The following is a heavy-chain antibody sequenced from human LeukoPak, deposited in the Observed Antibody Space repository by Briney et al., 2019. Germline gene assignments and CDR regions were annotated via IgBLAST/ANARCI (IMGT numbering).Heavy chain of an antibody. V-gene: IGHV3-21*01. D-gene: IGHD3-10*01. J-gene: IGHJ5*02. Sequence: KPGGSLRLSCAASGFTFSSYSMNRVRQAPGKGLEWVSSISSSSSYIYYADSVKGRFTISRDNAENSLYLQMNSLRAEDTAVYYCARRNSMVRGVKNWFGPWGQGTLVTVSS. CDR1: GFTFSSYS. CDR2: ISSSSSYI. CDR3: ARRNSMVRGVKNWFGP.